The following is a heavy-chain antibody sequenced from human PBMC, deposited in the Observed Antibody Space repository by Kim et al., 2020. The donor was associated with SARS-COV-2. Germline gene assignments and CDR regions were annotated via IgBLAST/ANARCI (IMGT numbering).Heavy chain of an antibody. CDR1: GFNFDDYN. Sequence: GGSLRLSCTASGFNFDDYNMHWVRQAPGKGLEWISLINWDGSSTNYADSVKGRFTISRDNNKNSLFLQMTSLGTEDSAVYYCASAVVPYHWGQGTLVTVSS. CDR3: ASAVVPYH. J-gene: IGHJ1*01. CDR2: INWDGSST. D-gene: IGHD2-2*01. V-gene: IGHV3-43*01.